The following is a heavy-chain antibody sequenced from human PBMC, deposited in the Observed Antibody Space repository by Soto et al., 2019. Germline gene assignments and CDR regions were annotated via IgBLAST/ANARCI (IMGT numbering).Heavy chain of an antibody. CDR1: GYTFASNG. V-gene: IGHV1-18*01. D-gene: IGHD3-9*01. CDR3: ARVDYDILTGSQRRGAFDI. J-gene: IGHJ3*02. Sequence: GASVKVSCKASGYTFASNGIRWVRQAPGQGLEWMGWISAYNGNTNYAQKLQGRVTMTTDTSTSTAYMELRSLRSDDTAVYYCARVDYDILTGSQRRGAFDIWGQGTMVTVSS. CDR2: ISAYNGNT.